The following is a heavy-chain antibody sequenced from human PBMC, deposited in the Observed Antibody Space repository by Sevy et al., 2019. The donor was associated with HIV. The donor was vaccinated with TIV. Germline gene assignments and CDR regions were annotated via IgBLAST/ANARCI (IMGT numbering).Heavy chain of an antibody. CDR1: GFTFDRYF. D-gene: IGHD2-21*01. CDR2: ISGDGSDT. Sequence: GGSLRLSCAASGFTFDRYFMHWVRQAPGKGLEWLAVISGDGSDTSYGDSLRGRFTISRDNSKNTLFLQMNRLGTEDTAVYFCAKRDLNHQFLLDFWGQGTLVTVSS. CDR3: AKRDLNHQFLLDF. J-gene: IGHJ4*02. V-gene: IGHV3-30*18.